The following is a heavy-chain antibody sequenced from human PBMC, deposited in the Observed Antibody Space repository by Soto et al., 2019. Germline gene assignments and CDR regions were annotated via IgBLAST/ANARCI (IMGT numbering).Heavy chain of an antibody. V-gene: IGHV3-30-3*01. CDR1: GFTFSSYA. CDR2: ISYDGSNK. D-gene: IGHD2-8*01. J-gene: IGHJ6*02. Sequence: GGSLRLSCAASGFTFSSYAMHWVRQAPGKGLERVAVISYDGSNKYYADSVKGRFTISRDNSKNTLYLQMNSLRAEDTAVYYCASPARYCTNGACYRFYYYYGMDVWGQGTTVTVSS. CDR3: ASPARYCTNGACYRFYYYYGMDV.